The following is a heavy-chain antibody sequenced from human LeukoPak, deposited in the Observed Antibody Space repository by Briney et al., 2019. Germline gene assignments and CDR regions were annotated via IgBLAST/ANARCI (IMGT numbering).Heavy chain of an antibody. CDR1: GYTFTGYY. V-gene: IGHV1-2*06. D-gene: IGHD1-26*01. CDR3: ARGATPYYYYMDV. Sequence: ASVKVSFKASGYTFTGYYMHWVRQAPGQGLEWMGRINPNSGGTNYAQKSQGRVTMTRDTSISTAYMELSRLTSDDTAVYYCARGATPYYYYMDVWGKGTTVTVSS. J-gene: IGHJ6*03. CDR2: INPNSGGT.